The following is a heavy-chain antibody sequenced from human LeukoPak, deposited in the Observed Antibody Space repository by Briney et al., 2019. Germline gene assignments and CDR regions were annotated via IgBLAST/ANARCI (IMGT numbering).Heavy chain of an antibody. Sequence: ASVKVSCKASGYTFTSYYMHWVRQAPGQGLEWMGIINPSGGSTSYAQKFQGRVTMTRDMSTSTVYMELSSLRSEDTAVYYCARDETLCSGGTCYSLRGDYWGQGTLVTVSS. CDR1: GYTFTSYY. CDR3: ARDETLCSGGTCYSLRGDY. D-gene: IGHD2-15*01. CDR2: INPSGGST. J-gene: IGHJ4*02. V-gene: IGHV1-46*01.